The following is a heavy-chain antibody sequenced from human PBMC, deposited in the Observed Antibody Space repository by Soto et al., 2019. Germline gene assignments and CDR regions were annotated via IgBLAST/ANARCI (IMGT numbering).Heavy chain of an antibody. Sequence: GGSLRLSCAASGFNFNTYWMHWVRQAPGKGLVWVSRINTDGSSIIYVDSVKGRFTISRDNAKNTLYLQMNNLRAEDTAVYYCVRDPQQIVEAGTKRYNFDLWGQGALVTVYS. D-gene: IGHD1-26*01. V-gene: IGHV3-74*01. J-gene: IGHJ4*02. CDR3: VRDPQQIVEAGTKRYNFDL. CDR2: INTDGSSI. CDR1: GFNFNTYW.